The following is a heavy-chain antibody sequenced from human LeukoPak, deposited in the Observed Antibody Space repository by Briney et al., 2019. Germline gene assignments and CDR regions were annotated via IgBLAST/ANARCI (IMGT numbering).Heavy chain of an antibody. CDR2: IKTNNGDT. J-gene: IGHJ5*02. Sequence: ASVTVSCKASGYTFTGFYIHWVRQAPAEGLEWLGLIKTNNGDTNYAQKFQGRVTMTRDTSITTAYMELNRLTSGDTAVYYCVRDRPHNWFDPWGQGTLVTVSS. CDR1: GYTFTGFY. CDR3: VRDRPHNWFDP. V-gene: IGHV1-2*02.